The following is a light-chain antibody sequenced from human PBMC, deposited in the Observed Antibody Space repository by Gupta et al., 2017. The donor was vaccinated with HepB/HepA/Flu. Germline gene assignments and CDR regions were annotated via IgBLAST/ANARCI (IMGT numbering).Light chain of an antibody. Sequence: ERLMTQSPVTLSVSPGERATLSCRASQSVNRNVAWYQQRPGQAPRLLIYAASTRATGIPARFSGSGSGTEFTLTISSLQSEDFAVYYCQQSDNWPPITFGQGTRLEIK. V-gene: IGKV3-15*01. CDR1: QSVNRN. J-gene: IGKJ5*01. CDR3: QQSDNWPPIT. CDR2: AAS.